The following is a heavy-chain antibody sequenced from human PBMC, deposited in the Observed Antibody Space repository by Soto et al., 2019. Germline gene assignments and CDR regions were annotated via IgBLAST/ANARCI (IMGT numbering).Heavy chain of an antibody. D-gene: IGHD3-9*01. CDR3: ARADYDILTGYLYFDY. Sequence: GASVKVSCKASGYTFTSYGISWVRQAPGQGLEWMGWISAYNGNTNYAQKLQGRVTMTTDTSTSTAYMEMRSLRSDDTAVYYCARADYDILTGYLYFDYWGQGTLVTVS. J-gene: IGHJ4*02. V-gene: IGHV1-18*01. CDR1: GYTFTSYG. CDR2: ISAYNGNT.